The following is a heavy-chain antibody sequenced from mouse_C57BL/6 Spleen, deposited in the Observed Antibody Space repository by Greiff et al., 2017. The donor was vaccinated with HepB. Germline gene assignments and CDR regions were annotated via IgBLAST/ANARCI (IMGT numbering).Heavy chain of an antibody. CDR2: IDPEDGET. CDR3: APYYYGSRDYFDY. Sequence: VQLKESGAELVKPGASVKLSCTASGFNIKDYYMHWVKQRTEQGLEWIGRIDPEDGETKYAPKFQGKATITADTSSNTAYLQLSSLTSEDTAVYYCAPYYYGSRDYFDYWGQGTTLTVSS. CDR1: GFNIKDYY. V-gene: IGHV14-2*01. D-gene: IGHD1-1*01. J-gene: IGHJ2*01.